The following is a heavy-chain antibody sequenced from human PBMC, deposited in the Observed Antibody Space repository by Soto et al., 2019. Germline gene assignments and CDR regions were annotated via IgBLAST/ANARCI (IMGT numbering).Heavy chain of an antibody. V-gene: IGHV1-2*04. Sequence: GASVKVSCKASGYTFTGYYMHWVRQAPGQGLEWMGWINPNSGGTNYAQKFQGWVTMTRDTSISTAYMELSRLRSDDTAVYYCAGDPYCSSTSCRGWFDPWGQRTLVTVSS. J-gene: IGHJ5*02. CDR3: AGDPYCSSTSCRGWFDP. D-gene: IGHD2-2*01. CDR1: GYTFTGYY. CDR2: INPNSGGT.